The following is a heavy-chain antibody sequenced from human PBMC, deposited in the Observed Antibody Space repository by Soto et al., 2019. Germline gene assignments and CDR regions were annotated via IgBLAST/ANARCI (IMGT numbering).Heavy chain of an antibody. Sequence: PSETLSLTCTVSGGSISSSSYYWGWIRQPPGKGLEWIGYIYYSGSTYYNPSLKSRVTISVDTSKNQFSLKLSSVTAADTAVYYCARDVAFNWFDPWGQGTLVTVSS. CDR2: IYYSGST. D-gene: IGHD2-21*01. CDR3: ARDVAFNWFDP. V-gene: IGHV4-30-4*08. J-gene: IGHJ5*02. CDR1: GGSISSSSYY.